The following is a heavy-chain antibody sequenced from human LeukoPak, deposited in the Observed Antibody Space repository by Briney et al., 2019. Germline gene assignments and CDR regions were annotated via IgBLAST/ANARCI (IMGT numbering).Heavy chain of an antibody. CDR1: GGTFSSYA. D-gene: IGHD2-8*01. CDR2: IIPIFGTA. V-gene: IGHV1-69*01. CDR3: ATGACTNGVCFYYFDY. Sequence: ASVKVSCKASGGTFSSYAISWVRQAPGQGLEWMGGIIPIFGTANYAQKFQGRATITADESTSTAYMELSSLRSEDTAVYYCATGACTNGVCFYYFDYWGQGTLVTVSS. J-gene: IGHJ4*02.